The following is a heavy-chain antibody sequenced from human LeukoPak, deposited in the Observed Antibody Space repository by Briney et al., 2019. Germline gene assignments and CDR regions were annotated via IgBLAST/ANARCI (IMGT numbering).Heavy chain of an antibody. CDR3: AKGDYYDSSGYYYWSRYFDY. J-gene: IGHJ4*02. Sequence: GRSLRLSCAASGFTFSSYGMHWVRQAPGKGLEWVAVISYDGSNKYYADSVKGRFTISRDNSKNTPYLQMNSLRAEDTAVYYCAKGDYYDSSGYYYWSRYFDYWGQGTLVTVSS. CDR2: ISYDGSNK. CDR1: GFTFSSYG. D-gene: IGHD3-22*01. V-gene: IGHV3-30*18.